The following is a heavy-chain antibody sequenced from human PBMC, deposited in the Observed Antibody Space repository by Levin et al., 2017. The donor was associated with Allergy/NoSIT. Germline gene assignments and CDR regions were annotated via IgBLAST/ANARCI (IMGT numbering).Heavy chain of an antibody. J-gene: IGHJ3*01. CDR3: ARPNSRDYPYSFDV. D-gene: IGHD2/OR15-2a*01. V-gene: IGHV3-53*01. CDR2: IYRVTNT. Sequence: GGSLRLSCGVSGFSVSDNDMSWVRQPPGKGLEWVLLIYRVTNTYADSVKGRFTFSRDISKNTVSLPMDSLRAEDTAVYYCARPNSRDYPYSFDVWGRGTMVTVSS. CDR1: GFSVSDND.